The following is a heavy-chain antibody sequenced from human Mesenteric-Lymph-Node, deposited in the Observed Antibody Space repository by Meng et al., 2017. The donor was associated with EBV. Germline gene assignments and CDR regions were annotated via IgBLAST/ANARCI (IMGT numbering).Heavy chain of an antibody. Sequence: QVQRRRGGAGLVKLAETLSLSCAVYGGSFNDYYWIWIRQAPGKGLEWIGEINHIRSVYYNPSLKSRVTISVDTSNNQISLRLTSVTAADTAIYYCARVRSSGSGLIRNYFDYWGQGTLVTVSS. D-gene: IGHD6-19*01. J-gene: IGHJ4*02. V-gene: IGHV4-34*02. CDR1: GGSFNDYY. CDR2: INHIRSV. CDR3: ARVRSSGSGLIRNYFDY.